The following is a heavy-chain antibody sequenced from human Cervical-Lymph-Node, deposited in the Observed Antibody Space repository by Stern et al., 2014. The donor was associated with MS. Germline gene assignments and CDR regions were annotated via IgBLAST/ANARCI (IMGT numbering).Heavy chain of an antibody. CDR3: AKVAHGQWLLLGAFDI. CDR1: GFTFDDYA. J-gene: IGHJ3*02. V-gene: IGHV3-9*01. CDR2: ISWNSGSI. Sequence: EVQLVESGGGLVQPGRSLRLSCAASGFTFDDYAMHWVRQAPGKGLEWVSGISWNSGSIGYADSVKGRFTISRDNAKNSLYLQMNSLRAEDTALYYCAKVAHGQWLLLGAFDIWGQGTMVTVSS. D-gene: IGHD3-22*01.